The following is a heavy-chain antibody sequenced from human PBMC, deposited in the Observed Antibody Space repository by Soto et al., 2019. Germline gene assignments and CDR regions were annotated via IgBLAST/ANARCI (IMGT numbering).Heavy chain of an antibody. D-gene: IGHD3-22*01. Sequence: QVQLQESGPGLVKPSQTLSLTCTVSGGSISSGDYYWSWIRQPPGKGLEWIGYIYYSGSTYYNPSLKTRVTITVDTSQNQFSLKLRSVTAEDTAVYYCAIEDVAYYYDSSGYPEYFQPLGQGNLVTVSS. CDR1: GGSISSGDYY. CDR2: IYYSGST. J-gene: IGHJ1*01. CDR3: AIEDVAYYYDSSGYPEYFQP. V-gene: IGHV4-30-4*01.